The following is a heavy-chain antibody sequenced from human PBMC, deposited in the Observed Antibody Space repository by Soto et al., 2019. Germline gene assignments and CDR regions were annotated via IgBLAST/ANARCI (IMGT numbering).Heavy chain of an antibody. J-gene: IGHJ6*02. CDR2: IYYSGST. CDR1: GGSISSGGYY. V-gene: IGHV4-31*03. CDR3: AREPSRGFGELFEPLYYYRMAV. D-gene: IGHD3-10*01. Sequence: LSLTCTVSGGSISSGGYYWSWIRQHPGKGLEWIGYIYYSGSTYYNPSLKSRVTISVDTSKNQFSLKLSSVTAADTAVYYCAREPSRGFGELFEPLYYYRMAVWGQGTTVTVSS.